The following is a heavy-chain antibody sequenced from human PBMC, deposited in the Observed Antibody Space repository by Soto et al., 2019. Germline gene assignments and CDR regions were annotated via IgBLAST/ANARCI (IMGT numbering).Heavy chain of an antibody. CDR1: GYTFNTYY. Sequence: QVQLVQSGAGVKKPGASVKVSCTPSGYTFNTYYLHWVRQAPGQALEWMGVSHPSGGGTTYAQKFLGRVTVTRDTAATTVFMYLRSLSSDDTAEYYCARGGHIAVVTASFAYGGQGTLVTVTS. V-gene: IGHV1-46*02. CDR3: ARGGHIAVVTASFAY. D-gene: IGHD2-21*02. J-gene: IGHJ4*02. CDR2: SHPSGGGT.